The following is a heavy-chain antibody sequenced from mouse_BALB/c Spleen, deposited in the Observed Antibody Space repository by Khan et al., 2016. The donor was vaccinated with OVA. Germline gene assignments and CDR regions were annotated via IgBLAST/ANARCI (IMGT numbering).Heavy chain of an antibody. V-gene: IGHV1-77*01. CDR3: ARGGYGRFAY. D-gene: IGHD1-1*01. CDR2: IYPGSGSP. Sequence: QVQLKESGPELVKPGASAKMSCKASGYRFTDYVIIWVKQRTGQGLEWIGEIYPGSGSPYYNENFKGKATLTADISSNTAYMQLSSLTSEDSAVYVCARGGYGRFAYWGQGTLVTVSA. J-gene: IGHJ3*01. CDR1: GYRFTDYV.